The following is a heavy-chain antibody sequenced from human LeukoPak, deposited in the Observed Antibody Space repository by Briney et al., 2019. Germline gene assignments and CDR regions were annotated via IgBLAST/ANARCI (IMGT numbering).Heavy chain of an antibody. CDR2: ISSSSSTI. J-gene: IGHJ4*02. V-gene: IGHV3-48*02. Sequence: GGSLRLSCAASGFTFSSYSMNWVRQAPGKGLEWVSYISSSSSTIYYADSVKGRFTISRDNAKNSLYLQMNSLRDEDTAVYYCARSPTYYYDSSGYAPDYWGQGTLVTVSS. CDR3: ARSPTYYYDSSGYAPDY. CDR1: GFTFSSYS. D-gene: IGHD3-22*01.